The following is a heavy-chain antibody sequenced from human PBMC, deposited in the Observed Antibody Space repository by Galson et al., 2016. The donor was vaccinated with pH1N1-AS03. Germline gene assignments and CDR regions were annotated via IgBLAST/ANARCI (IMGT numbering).Heavy chain of an antibody. J-gene: IGHJ6*02. V-gene: IGHV4-59*01. CDR3: ARFRSSLTFYYGLDV. CDR1: GGSISSYY. Sequence: SETLSLTCTVSGGSISSYYWPWIRQPPGKGLEWIGHIYYSGGTNYNPSLKSRVTISVDTSKNQFSLKLSSVTAAGTAVYYCARFRSSLTFYYGLDVWGQGTTVTVSS. D-gene: IGHD6-13*01. CDR2: IYYSGGT.